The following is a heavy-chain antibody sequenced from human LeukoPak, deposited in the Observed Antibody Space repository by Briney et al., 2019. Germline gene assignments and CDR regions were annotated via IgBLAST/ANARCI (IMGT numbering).Heavy chain of an antibody. CDR2: CYYTGST. V-gene: IGHV4-59*01. J-gene: IGHJ4*02. CDR1: SGSISSYY. Sequence: SETLSLTCTVSSGSISSYYWSWIRQPPGKGLEWIGFCYYTGSTNYNPSLKSRVTISVDTSKNQFSLKLSSVTAADTAVYYCARVLPNYYDSSGYYYISYYFDYWGQGTLVTVSS. D-gene: IGHD3-22*01. CDR3: ARVLPNYYDSSGYYYISYYFDY.